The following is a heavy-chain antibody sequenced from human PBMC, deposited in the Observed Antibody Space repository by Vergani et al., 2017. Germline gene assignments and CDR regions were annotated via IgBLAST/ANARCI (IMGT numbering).Heavy chain of an antibody. J-gene: IGHJ6*03. D-gene: IGHD5-18*01. V-gene: IGHV1-69*12. CDR1: GGTFSSYA. Sequence: QVQLVQSGAEVKKPGSSVKVSCKASGGTFSSYAISWVRQAPGQGLEWMGGIIPIFGTANYAQKFQGRVTITADESKSTAYMELSSLRSEDTAVYYCARVGYCYGNRDYYYYYMDVWGKGTTVTVSS. CDR3: ARVGYCYGNRDYYYYYMDV. CDR2: IIPIFGTA.